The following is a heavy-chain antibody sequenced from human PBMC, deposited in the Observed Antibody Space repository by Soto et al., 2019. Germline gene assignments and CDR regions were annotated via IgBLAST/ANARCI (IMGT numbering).Heavy chain of an antibody. CDR1: GFIFSSYW. J-gene: IGHJ4*02. D-gene: IGHD6-19*01. CDR2: INSNGRDT. V-gene: IGHV3-74*01. Sequence: HPGGSLRLSCAASGFIFSSYWMHWVRQAPGKGLVWVSRINSNGRDTTYADSVKGRFTISRDNAKNTLYLQMNSLRAEDTAVYYCARISSEWPIDYWGQGTLVTVSS. CDR3: ARISSEWPIDY.